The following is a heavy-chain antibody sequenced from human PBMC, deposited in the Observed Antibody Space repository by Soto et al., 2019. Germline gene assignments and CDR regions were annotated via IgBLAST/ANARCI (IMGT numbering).Heavy chain of an antibody. D-gene: IGHD6-19*01. CDR1: GFTFSSYS. V-gene: IGHV3-21*01. J-gene: IGHJ6*02. CDR3: ARDLEVAATSYYCGMDV. CDR2: ISSSSSYI. Sequence: EVQLVESGGGLVKPGGSLRLSCAASGFTFSSYSMNWVRQAPGKVLEWVPSISSSSSYIYYADSVKGRFTISRDNAKNSLYLQMNSLRAEDTAVYYCARDLEVAATSYYCGMDVWGQGTTVTVSS.